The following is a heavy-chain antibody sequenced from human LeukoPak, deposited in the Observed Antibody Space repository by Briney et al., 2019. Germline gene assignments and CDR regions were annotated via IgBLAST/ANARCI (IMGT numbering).Heavy chain of an antibody. J-gene: IGHJ4*02. V-gene: IGHV3-23*01. Sequence: GGSLRLSCAASGFTFSSYAMSWVRQAPGKGLEWVSALRGSGGSTYYADSVKGRFTISRDNSKNTLYLQMNSLRAEDTAIYYCASHHYYDSSGLDDYFDSWGQGTLVTDSS. CDR2: LRGSGGST. CDR1: GFTFSSYA. CDR3: ASHHYYDSSGLDDYFDS. D-gene: IGHD3-22*01.